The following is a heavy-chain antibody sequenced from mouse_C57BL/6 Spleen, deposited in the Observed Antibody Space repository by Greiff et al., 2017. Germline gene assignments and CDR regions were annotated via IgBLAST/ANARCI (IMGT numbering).Heavy chain of an antibody. CDR2: IDPEDGYT. Sequence: EVQLQQSGAELVKPGASVKLSCTASGFNIKDYYMHWVKQRTEQGLEWIGRIDPEDGYTNYDPKFQGKATITADTSSNTAYLQLSRLTSEDTAVYYCFLGSSTFWDAMDYWGQGTSVTVSS. CDR3: FLGSSTFWDAMDY. D-gene: IGHD1-1*01. V-gene: IGHV14-2*01. J-gene: IGHJ4*01. CDR1: GFNIKDYY.